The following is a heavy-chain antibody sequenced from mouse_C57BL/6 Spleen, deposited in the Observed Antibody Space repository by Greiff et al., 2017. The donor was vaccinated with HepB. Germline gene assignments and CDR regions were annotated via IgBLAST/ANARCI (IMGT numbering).Heavy chain of an antibody. CDR3: ARSGYPNGY. CDR2: IDPSDSYT. CDR1: GYTFTSYW. V-gene: IGHV1-50*01. Sequence: QVQLQQPGAELVKPGASVKLSCKASGYTFTSYWMQWVKQRPGQGLEWIGEIDPSDSYTNYNQKFKGKATLTVDTSSSTAYMQLSSLTSEDSAVYYCARSGYPNGYWGQGTTLTVSS. J-gene: IGHJ2*01. D-gene: IGHD3-1*01.